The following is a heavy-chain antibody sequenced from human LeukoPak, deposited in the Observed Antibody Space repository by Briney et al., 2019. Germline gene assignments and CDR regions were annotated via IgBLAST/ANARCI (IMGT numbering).Heavy chain of an antibody. CDR3: ARDASYCSSTSCYLINWFDP. J-gene: IGHJ5*02. Sequence: ASVKVSCKASGYTFTGYYMHWVRQAPGQGLEWMGWINPNSGGTNYAQKFQGRVTMTRDTSISTAYMELSRLTSDDTAVYYCARDASYCSSTSCYLINWFDPWGQGTLVTVSS. CDR2: INPNSGGT. CDR1: GYTFTGYY. V-gene: IGHV1-2*02. D-gene: IGHD2-2*01.